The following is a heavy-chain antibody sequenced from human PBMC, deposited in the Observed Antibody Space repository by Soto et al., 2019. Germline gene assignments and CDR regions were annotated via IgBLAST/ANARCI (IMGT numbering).Heavy chain of an antibody. CDR2: INSDGSST. V-gene: IGHV3-74*01. D-gene: IGHD2-2*01. J-gene: IGHJ5*02. CDR3: ARGPRVVPAAPLYNWFDP. Sequence: LRLSCAASGFTFSSYWMHWVRQAPGKGLVWVSRINSDGSSTSYADSVKGRFTISRDNAKNTLYLQMNSLRAEDTAVYYCARGPRVVPAAPLYNWFDPRGQGTLVTVSS. CDR1: GFTFSSYW.